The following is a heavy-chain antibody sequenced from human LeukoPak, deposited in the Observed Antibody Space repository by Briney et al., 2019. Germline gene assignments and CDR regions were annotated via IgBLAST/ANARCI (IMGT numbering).Heavy chain of an antibody. J-gene: IGHJ4*02. CDR3: ARGGDGYYDY. Sequence: PGGSLRLSCAASGFTFSTYAMHWVRQAPGKGLEWVTLISYDGSNGYFADSVRGRFTVSRDNSKNTLSLQINSLRAEDTAVYYCARGGDGYYDYWGQGTLVTVSS. CDR2: ISYDGSNG. CDR1: GFTFSTYA. D-gene: IGHD3-22*01. V-gene: IGHV3-30-3*01.